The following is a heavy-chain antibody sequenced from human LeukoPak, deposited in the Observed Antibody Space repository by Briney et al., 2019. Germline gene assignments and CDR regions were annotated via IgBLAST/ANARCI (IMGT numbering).Heavy chain of an antibody. V-gene: IGHV3-23*01. Sequence: PGGSLRLSCAASGFTFSSYSMNWVRQAPGKGPGWVSSISSSGGSTYYADSVKGRFTISRDNSKNTLYLQMNSLRAEDTAVFYCAKSSLLEWLSRQSWFDPWGQGTLVTVSS. CDR2: ISSSGGST. D-gene: IGHD3-3*01. J-gene: IGHJ5*02. CDR3: AKSSLLEWLSRQSWFDP. CDR1: GFTFSSYS.